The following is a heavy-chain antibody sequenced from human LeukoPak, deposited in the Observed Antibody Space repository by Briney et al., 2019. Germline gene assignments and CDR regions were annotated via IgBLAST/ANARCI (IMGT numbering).Heavy chain of an antibody. V-gene: IGHV3-49*04. CDR1: GFTFSEYP. CDR3: TRDRISMVRGVIPYYYMDV. Sequence: GGSLRLSCTASGFTFSEYPMSWVRQAPGKGLEWVGFIRSKAYGGTTEYAASVKGRFIISRDDSKSIAYLQMNSLQTEDSAVYFCTRDRISMVRGVIPYYYMDVWGKGTTVTISS. CDR2: IRSKAYGGTT. D-gene: IGHD3-10*01. J-gene: IGHJ6*03.